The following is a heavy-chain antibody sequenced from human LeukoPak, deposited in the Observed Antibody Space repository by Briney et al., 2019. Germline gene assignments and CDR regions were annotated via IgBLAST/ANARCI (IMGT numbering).Heavy chain of an antibody. D-gene: IGHD1-14*01. CDR1: GGSFSGYY. J-gene: IGHJ4*02. CDR2: INHSGST. Sequence: SETLSLTCAVYGGSFSGYYWSWIRQPPGKGLEWIGEINHSGSTNYNPSLKSRVTISVDTSKNQFSLELSSVTAADTAVYYCARGGRLFDYWGQGTLVTVSS. V-gene: IGHV4-34*01. CDR3: ARGGRLFDY.